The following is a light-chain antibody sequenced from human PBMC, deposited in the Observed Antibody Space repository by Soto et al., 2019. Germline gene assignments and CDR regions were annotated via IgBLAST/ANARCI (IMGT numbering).Light chain of an antibody. J-gene: IGKJ1*01. CDR3: QHYNSYSEA. CDR2: KAS. V-gene: IGKV1-5*03. CDR1: QTISSW. Sequence: DIQMTQSPSTLSGSVGDRVTITCRASQTISSWLAWYQQKPGKAPKLLIYKASTLKSGVPSRFSGSGSGTEFTLTLSSLQPDDFATYYCQHYNSYSEAFGQGTKEEL.